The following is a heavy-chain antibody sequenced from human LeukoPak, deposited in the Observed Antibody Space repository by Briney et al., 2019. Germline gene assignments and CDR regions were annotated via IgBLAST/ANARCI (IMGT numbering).Heavy chain of an antibody. J-gene: IGHJ6*03. CDR3: ARSEGGSSWYSYYYYMDV. CDR2: IYHSGST. Sequence: SGTLSLTCAVSGGSISSSNWWSWVRQPPGKGLEWIGEIYHSGSTNYNPSLKSRVTISVDTSKNQFSLKLSSVTAADTAVYYCARSEGGSSWYSYYYYMDVWGKGTTVTVSS. D-gene: IGHD6-13*01. V-gene: IGHV4-4*02. CDR1: GGSISSSNW.